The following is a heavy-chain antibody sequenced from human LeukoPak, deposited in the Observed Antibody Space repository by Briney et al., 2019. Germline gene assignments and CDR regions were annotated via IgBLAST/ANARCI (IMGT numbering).Heavy chain of an antibody. Sequence: ASVEVSCKASGYTFSNYDINWLRQATGQGLEWMGYMNPNSGHTVYAQKFQGRVTMTRDTSISTAYMELSSLRFDDTAVYYCARVPRESNSHWGQGTLVTVSS. V-gene: IGHV1-8*01. CDR2: MNPNSGHT. D-gene: IGHD1-1*01. CDR3: ARVPRESNSH. J-gene: IGHJ4*02. CDR1: GYTFSNYD.